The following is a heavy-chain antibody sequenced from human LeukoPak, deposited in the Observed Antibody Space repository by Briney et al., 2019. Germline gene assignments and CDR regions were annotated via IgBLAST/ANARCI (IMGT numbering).Heavy chain of an antibody. CDR1: GGSVSSGSYC. CDR3: ARQVNYDYVWGTYLPPEPLGEFDP. D-gene: IGHD3-16*02. J-gene: IGHJ5*02. Sequence: PSETLSLTCIVSGGSVSSGSYCWGWIRQPPGKGLEWLGSSFYSGSTYYNPSLKSRLTIFVDRYKNQFSLRLSSVTAADTAVYLCARQVNYDYVWGTYLPPEPLGEFDPWGQGTLVTVSS. CDR2: SFYSGST. V-gene: IGHV4-39*01.